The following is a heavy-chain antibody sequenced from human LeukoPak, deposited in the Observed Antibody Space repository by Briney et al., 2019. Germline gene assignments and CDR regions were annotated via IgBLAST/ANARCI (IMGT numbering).Heavy chain of an antibody. Sequence: SETLSLTRTVSGGSISSYYWSWIRQPPGKGLEWIGYIYYSGSTNYNPSLKSRVTISVDTSKNQFSLKLSSVTAADTAVYYCARRVYYSYAFDIWGQGTMVTVSS. J-gene: IGHJ3*02. CDR3: ARRVYYSYAFDI. CDR2: IYYSGST. CDR1: GGSISSYY. V-gene: IGHV4-59*08. D-gene: IGHD2-21*01.